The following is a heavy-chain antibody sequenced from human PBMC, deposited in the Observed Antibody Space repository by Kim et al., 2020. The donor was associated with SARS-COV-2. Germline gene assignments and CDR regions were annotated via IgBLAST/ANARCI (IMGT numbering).Heavy chain of an antibody. Sequence: GGSLRLSCAASGFTFSSCWVHWVRRAPGKGLVWVSRINSDGSSINYADSVKGRFTISRDNAKNTLYLQMNNLRAEDTAVYYCASSYGEGAFDIWGQGTMV. V-gene: IGHV3-74*01. D-gene: IGHD4-17*01. J-gene: IGHJ3*02. CDR1: GFTFSSCW. CDR2: INSDGSSI. CDR3: ASSYGEGAFDI.